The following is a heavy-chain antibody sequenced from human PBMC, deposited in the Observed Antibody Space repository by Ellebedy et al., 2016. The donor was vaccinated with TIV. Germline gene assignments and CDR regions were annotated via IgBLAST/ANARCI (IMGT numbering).Heavy chain of an antibody. V-gene: IGHV3-74*01. D-gene: IGHD6-13*01. J-gene: IGHJ4*02. Sequence: GESLKISXAASGFTFSTYWMHWVRPPPGKGLVWVSRISSDGTTTIYADSVKGRFTISRDNAKNTLYRQMDTLRGEDTAVYYCARDVYSRGDYWGQGTLVTVSS. CDR1: GFTFSTYW. CDR2: ISSDGTTT. CDR3: ARDVYSRGDY.